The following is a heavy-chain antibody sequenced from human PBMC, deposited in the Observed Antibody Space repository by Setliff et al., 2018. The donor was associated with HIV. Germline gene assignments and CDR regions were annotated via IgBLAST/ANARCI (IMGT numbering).Heavy chain of an antibody. Sequence: ASVKVSCKASGYTFTTYAMHWVRQAPGQRLEWMGWINAANGNTKYSQKFQGRVTIIRDTSASTAYMELSSLRSEDTAVYYCARDQGQCGGDCWGMDVWGQGTTVTVSS. CDR1: GYTFTTYA. CDR3: ARDQGQCGGDCWGMDV. V-gene: IGHV1-3*01. CDR2: INAANGNT. D-gene: IGHD2-21*02. J-gene: IGHJ6*02.